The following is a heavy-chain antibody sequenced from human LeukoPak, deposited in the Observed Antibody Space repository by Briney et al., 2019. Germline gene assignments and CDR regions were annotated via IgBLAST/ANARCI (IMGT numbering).Heavy chain of an antibody. V-gene: IGHV1-69*05. CDR1: GGTFSSYA. CDR2: IIPIFGTA. Sequence: ASVKVSCKASGGTFSSYAISWVRQAPGQGLEWMGGIIPIFGTANYAQKFQGRVTITTDESTSTAYMELSSLRSEDTAVYYCASRAPVGAIFEGDAFDIWGQGTMVTVSS. J-gene: IGHJ3*02. D-gene: IGHD1-26*01. CDR3: ASRAPVGAIFEGDAFDI.